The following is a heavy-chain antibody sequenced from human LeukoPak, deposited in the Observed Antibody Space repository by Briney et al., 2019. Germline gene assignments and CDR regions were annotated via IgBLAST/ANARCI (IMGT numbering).Heavy chain of an antibody. CDR3: AKDRVEVAVAGVFDY. D-gene: IGHD6-19*01. Sequence: GGSLRLSCAASGFTFDSYGMNWVRQAPGKGLEWVSAICGSGGSTYYADSVKGRFTISRDNSKNTLYLQMNSLRAEDTAVYYCAKDRVEVAVAGVFDYWGQGTLVTVSS. CDR1: GFTFDSYG. CDR2: ICGSGGST. V-gene: IGHV3-23*01. J-gene: IGHJ4*02.